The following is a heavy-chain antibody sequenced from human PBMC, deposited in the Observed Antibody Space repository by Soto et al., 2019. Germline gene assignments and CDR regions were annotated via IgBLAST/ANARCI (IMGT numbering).Heavy chain of an antibody. D-gene: IGHD4-17*01. CDR3: ARRYGDVFDF. V-gene: IGHV4-59*08. J-gene: IGHJ4*02. CDR1: GGSISSYY. Sequence: SLTCTVSGGSISSYYWSWIRQPPGKGLEWIGYIYYSGSTNYNPSLKSRVTISVDTSKNQFSLKLSSVTAADTAVYYCARRYGDVFDFWGQGTLVTVSS. CDR2: IYYSGST.